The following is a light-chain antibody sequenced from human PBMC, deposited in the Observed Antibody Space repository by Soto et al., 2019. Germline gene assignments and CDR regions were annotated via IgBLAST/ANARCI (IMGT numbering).Light chain of an antibody. CDR3: QQYKKFPWT. Sequence: DIQMAQSASTLSASVGDRVTITCLASESLSNLLAWYQQKPGRAPDLIIYKASNLQSGVPSRFSGSSSGTQFTLTINKLQPDDVAIYYCQQYKKFPWTFVRGTKVDIK. CDR2: KAS. CDR1: ESLSNL. V-gene: IGKV1-5*03. J-gene: IGKJ1*01.